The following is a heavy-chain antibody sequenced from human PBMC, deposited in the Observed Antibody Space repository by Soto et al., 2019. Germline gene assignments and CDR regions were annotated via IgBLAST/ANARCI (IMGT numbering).Heavy chain of an antibody. Sequence: EVQVLESGGGLVQPGGSLRLSCAASGFTFNSYAMSWVRQAPGKGLEWVSAINGRGDTTYYADSVKGRFTISRDNSKNTISLQMSSLRAEDTAVYYCAKEAQYGGSQREYYFDYWGQGILVTVSS. CDR3: AKEAQYGGSQREYYFDY. J-gene: IGHJ4*02. CDR2: INGRGDTT. CDR1: GFTFNSYA. D-gene: IGHD3-10*01. V-gene: IGHV3-23*01.